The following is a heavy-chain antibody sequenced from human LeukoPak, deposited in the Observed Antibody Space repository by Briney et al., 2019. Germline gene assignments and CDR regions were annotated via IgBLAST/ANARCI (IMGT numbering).Heavy chain of an antibody. J-gene: IGHJ4*02. CDR2: IYHSGST. CDR3: ARHGSGSYSDY. CDR1: GYSISSGYY. Sequence: PSETLSLTCAVSGYSISSGYYWGWIRQPPGKGLEWIGTIYHSGSTYYKPSLKSRVTISVDTSKNQFSLKLSSVTAADTAAYYCARHGSGSYSDYWGQGTLVTVSS. V-gene: IGHV4-38-2*01. D-gene: IGHD1-26*01.